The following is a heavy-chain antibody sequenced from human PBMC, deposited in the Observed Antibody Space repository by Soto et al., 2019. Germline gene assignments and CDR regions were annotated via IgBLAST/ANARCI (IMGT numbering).Heavy chain of an antibody. D-gene: IGHD4-17*01. CDR1: GGSISIYY. CDR2: VYYGGGT. V-gene: IGHV4-59*08. J-gene: IGHJ5*02. CDR3: ARQAYDDDVGWFDP. Sequence: QVQLQESGPGLVKPSETLSLTCTVSGGSISIYYWSWIRQPPGKGLEWIGSVYYGGGTNYNPSLKRRITISIDPSKNLFSLELTSVTAADTAVYYCARQAYDDDVGWFDPWGQGTLVTVSS.